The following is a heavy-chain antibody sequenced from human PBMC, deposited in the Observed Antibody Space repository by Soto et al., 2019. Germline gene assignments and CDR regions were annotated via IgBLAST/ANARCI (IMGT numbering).Heavy chain of an antibody. CDR3: ARTVQSRRVNWFDP. CDR2: IYWDDDK. CDR1: GFSLSTSGVG. D-gene: IGHD2-2*01. V-gene: IGHV2-5*02. Sequence: QITLKESVPTRVKPTQTLTLTCTFSGFSLSTSGVGVGWIRQPPGKALEWLALIYWDDDKRYSPSLKSRLTFTKDTSKHQVVLTMTNMDPVDTATYYCARTVQSRRVNWFDPWGQGTLVTVSS. J-gene: IGHJ5*02.